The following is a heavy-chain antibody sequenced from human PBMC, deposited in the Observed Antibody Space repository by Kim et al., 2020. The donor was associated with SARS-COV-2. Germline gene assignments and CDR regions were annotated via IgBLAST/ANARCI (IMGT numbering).Heavy chain of an antibody. Sequence: SVKVSCKASGGTFSSYAISWVRQAPGQGLEWMGGIIPIFGTANYAQKFQGRVTITADESTSTAYMELSSLRSEDTAVYYCASRPTPQGTSYYFDYWGQGTLVTVSS. CDR3: ASRPTPQGTSYYFDY. V-gene: IGHV1-69*13. CDR2: IIPIFGTA. J-gene: IGHJ4*02. D-gene: IGHD1-1*01. CDR1: GGTFSSYA.